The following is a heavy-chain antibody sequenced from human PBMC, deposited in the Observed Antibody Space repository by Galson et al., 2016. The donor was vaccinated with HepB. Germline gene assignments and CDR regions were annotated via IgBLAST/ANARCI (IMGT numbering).Heavy chain of an antibody. CDR3: ARPFFGSYEFRSLDLY. CDR1: GFTFSSYA. V-gene: IGHV3-30-3*01. D-gene: IGHD1-26*01. Sequence: SLRLSCAASGFTFSSYAMYWVRQAPGKGLEWLAVISNDGNIKYYAESVKGRFTISRDNSKNTLFLHMNSLRTEDTALYYCARPFFGSYEFRSLDLYWGQGTLVTVSS. J-gene: IGHJ4*02. CDR2: ISNDGNIK.